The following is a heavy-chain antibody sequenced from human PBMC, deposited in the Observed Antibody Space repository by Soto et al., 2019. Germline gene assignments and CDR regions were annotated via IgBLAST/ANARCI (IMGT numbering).Heavy chain of an antibody. CDR2: INSDGSTT. Sequence: EVQLVESGGGLVQPGGSLRLSCGASGFTLRSYWMHWVRQAPGKGLVWVSNINSDGSTTNYADSVKGRFTISRDNAKNTLYLQMNSLRADDTAVYFCATLFCSGSSLDHWGQGTLVTVSS. CDR3: ATLFCSGSSLDH. CDR1: GFTLRSYW. J-gene: IGHJ4*02. V-gene: IGHV3-74*01. D-gene: IGHD3-10*02.